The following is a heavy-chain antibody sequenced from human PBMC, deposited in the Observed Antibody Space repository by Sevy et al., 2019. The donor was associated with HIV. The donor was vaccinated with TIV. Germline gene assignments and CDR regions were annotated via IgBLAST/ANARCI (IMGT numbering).Heavy chain of an antibody. CDR2: IKQDGSEK. Sequence: GGSLRLSCAASGFTFSSYWMSWVRQAPGKGLEWVANIKQDGSEKYYVDSVKGRFTISRDNAKNSLYLQMNSLRAEDTAVYYCARDFPGYSSGIGYFDYWGQGTLATVSS. CDR1: GFTFSSYW. CDR3: ARDFPGYSSGIGYFDY. D-gene: IGHD6-19*01. V-gene: IGHV3-7*01. J-gene: IGHJ4*02.